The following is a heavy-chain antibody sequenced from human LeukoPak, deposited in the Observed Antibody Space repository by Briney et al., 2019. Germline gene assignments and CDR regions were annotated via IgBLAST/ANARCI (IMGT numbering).Heavy chain of an antibody. D-gene: IGHD6-13*01. CDR3: ARDRIAAAGPPSY. V-gene: IGHV1-2*02. CDR2: INPNSGGT. CDR1: GYTFTSYY. Sequence: ASVKVSCKASGYTFTSYYMHWVRQAPGQGLEWMGWINPNSGGTNYAQKFQGRVTMTRDTSISTAYMELSRLRSDDTAVYYCARDRIAAAGPPSYWGQGTLVTVSS. J-gene: IGHJ4*02.